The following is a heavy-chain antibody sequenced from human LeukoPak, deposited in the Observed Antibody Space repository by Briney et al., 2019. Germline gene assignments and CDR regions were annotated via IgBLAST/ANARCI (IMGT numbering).Heavy chain of an antibody. V-gene: IGHV4-59*01. J-gene: IGHJ4*02. CDR1: GGSISSYY. CDR3: ARGGRAAIGY. D-gene: IGHD2-2*02. CDR2: IYYSGST. Sequence: SETLSLTCTVSGGSISSYYWSWIRQPPGKGLEWIGYIYYSGSTNYNPSLKSRVTISVDTSKNQFSLKLSSVTAADTAVYYCARGGRAAIGYWGQGTLVTVSS.